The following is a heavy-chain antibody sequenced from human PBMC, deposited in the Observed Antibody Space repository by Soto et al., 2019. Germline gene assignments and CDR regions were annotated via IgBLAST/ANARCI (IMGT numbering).Heavy chain of an antibody. D-gene: IGHD5-18*01. J-gene: IGHJ4*02. CDR2: INHSGST. CDR3: STKRIRGYSYGYSFGYSY. Sequence: QVQLQQWGAGLLKPSETLSLTCAVYGGSFSGYYWSWMRQPPGKGLEWIGEINHSGSTNYNQSLRSRVNISVDTSKNQFSLKLSSLTAAYTAVYYCSTKRIRGYSYGYSFGYSYWCQGTLVTVSS. V-gene: IGHV4-34*01. CDR1: GGSFSGYY.